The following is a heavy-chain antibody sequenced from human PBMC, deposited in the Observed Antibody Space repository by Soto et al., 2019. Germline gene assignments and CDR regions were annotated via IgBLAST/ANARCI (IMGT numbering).Heavy chain of an antibody. Sequence: ASVKVSCKASGYTFTSYDINWVRQATGQGLEWMGWMNPNSGNTGYAQKFQGRVTMTRNTSISTAYMELSSLRSEDTAVYFCAGAPHYYGSGSYSGYFYYWGQGTLVTVSS. V-gene: IGHV1-8*01. CDR2: MNPNSGNT. D-gene: IGHD3-10*01. CDR1: GYTFTSYD. CDR3: AGAPHYYGSGSYSGYFYY. J-gene: IGHJ4*02.